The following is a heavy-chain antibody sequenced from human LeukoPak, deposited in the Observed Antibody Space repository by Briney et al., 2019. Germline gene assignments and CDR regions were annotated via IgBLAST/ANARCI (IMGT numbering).Heavy chain of an antibody. J-gene: IGHJ6*03. D-gene: IGHD3-22*01. CDR1: GYTFTCYD. CDR2: MNPNSGNT. V-gene: IGHV1-8*01. CDR3: ARVSYYYDSSGYSYYYYYMDV. Sequence: ASVKVSCKASGYTFTCYDINWVRQATGQGLEWMGWMNPNSGNTGYAQKFQGRVTMTRNTSISTAYMELSSLRSEDTAVYYCARVSYYYDSSGYSYYYYYMDVWGKGTTVTVSS.